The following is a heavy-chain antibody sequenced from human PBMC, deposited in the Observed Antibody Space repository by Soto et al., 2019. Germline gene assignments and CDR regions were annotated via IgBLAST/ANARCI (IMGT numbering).Heavy chain of an antibody. CDR1: GFTFSSYA. V-gene: IGHV3-23*01. CDR2: ISDNGGRT. CDR3: SEGGGQQLLRIHLDY. J-gene: IGHJ4*02. Sequence: DVQLLESGGGLVQPGGSLRLSCAASGFTFSSYAMNWVRQAPGKGLEWVSVISDNGGRTYYADSVKGRFTISRDNSKNQVYMEMDNLRGEDTAVDYLSEGGGQQLLRIHLDYWGQGTQVTVSS. D-gene: IGHD6-13*01.